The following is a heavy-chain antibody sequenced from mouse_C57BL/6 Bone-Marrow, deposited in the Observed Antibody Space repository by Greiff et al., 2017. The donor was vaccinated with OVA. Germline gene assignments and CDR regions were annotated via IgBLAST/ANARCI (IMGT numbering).Heavy chain of an antibody. V-gene: IGHV1-69*01. J-gene: IGHJ1*03. CDR3: ARYGSSYYWYFDV. Sequence: VQLQQPGAELVMPGASVKLSCKASGYTFTSYWMHWVKQRPGQGLEWIGEIDPSDSYTNYNQKFQGKSTLTVDKSSSTAYMQLSSLTSEDSAVYYCARYGSSYYWYFDVWGTGTTVTVSS. CDR1: GYTFTSYW. D-gene: IGHD1-1*01. CDR2: IDPSDSYT.